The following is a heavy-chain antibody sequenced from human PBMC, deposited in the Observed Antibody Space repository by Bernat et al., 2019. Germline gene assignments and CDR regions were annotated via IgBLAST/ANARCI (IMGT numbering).Heavy chain of an antibody. V-gene: IGHV1-2*06. D-gene: IGHD3-10*01. J-gene: IGHJ6*03. CDR2: INPNSGGT. CDR1: GYTFTGYY. Sequence: QVQLVQSVAEVKKPGASVKVSCKASGYTFTGYYMHWVRQAPGQGLEWMGRINPNSGGTNYAQKFQGRVTMTRDTSISTAYMELSRLRSDDTAVYYCARSYYYGSGSYYYYYMDVWGKGTTVTVS. CDR3: ARSYYYGSGSYYYYYMDV.